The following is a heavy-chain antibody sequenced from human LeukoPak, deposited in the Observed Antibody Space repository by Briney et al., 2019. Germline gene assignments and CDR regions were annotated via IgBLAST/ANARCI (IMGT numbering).Heavy chain of an antibody. J-gene: IGHJ6*03. Sequence: SETLSLTCAVYGGSFSGYYWNWVRQPPGKGLEWIGEINHSGSTNYNPSLKSRVTISVDTSKNQFSLTLTSVTAADTAVYYCARLLYGDYATLRYYYYYMDGWGKGTTVTISS. CDR2: INHSGST. V-gene: IGHV4-34*01. CDR1: GGSFSGYY. CDR3: ARLLYGDYATLRYYYYYMDG. D-gene: IGHD4-17*01.